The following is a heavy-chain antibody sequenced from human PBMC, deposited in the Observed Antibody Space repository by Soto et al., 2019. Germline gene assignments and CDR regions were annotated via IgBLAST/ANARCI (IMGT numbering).Heavy chain of an antibody. Sequence: QVQLQESGPGLVKPSETLSLTCDVSGDSISSPTWWTWVRQPPGKGLEWIGEVYHSGGTNYNSSLKSRVTISVDKSKNQFSLRLTSVTAADTAVYYCATRAPIDGDPYWGQGTLVTVSS. J-gene: IGHJ4*02. D-gene: IGHD4-17*01. CDR3: ATRAPIDGDPY. V-gene: IGHV4-4*02. CDR1: GDSISSPTW. CDR2: VYHSGGT.